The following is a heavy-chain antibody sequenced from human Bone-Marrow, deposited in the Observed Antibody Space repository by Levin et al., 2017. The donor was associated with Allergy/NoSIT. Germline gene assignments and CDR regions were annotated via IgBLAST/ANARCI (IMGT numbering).Heavy chain of an antibody. J-gene: IGHJ4*02. V-gene: IGHV3-23*01. Sequence: GESLKISCAASGFAFSSYAMAWIRQAPGMGLGWVSAISGGGGSTYYAESVKGRFTISRDNSKNTLYLQINSLRAEDTAIYYCAKVGGSSGYYPDYWGQGTLVAVSS. CDR2: ISGGGGST. CDR1: GFAFSSYA. CDR3: AKVGGSSGYYPDY. D-gene: IGHD3-22*01.